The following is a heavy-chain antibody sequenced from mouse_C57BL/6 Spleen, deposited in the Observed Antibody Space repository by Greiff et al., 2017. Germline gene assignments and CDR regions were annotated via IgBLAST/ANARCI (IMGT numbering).Heavy chain of an antibody. CDR2: IHPNSGST. D-gene: IGHD1-1*01. J-gene: IGHJ1*03. CDR1: GYTFTSYW. V-gene: IGHV1-64*01. Sequence: VQLQQPGAELVKPGASVKLSCKASGYTFTSYWMHWVKQRPGQGLEWIGMIHPNSGSTNYNEKFKSKATLTVDKSSSTAYMQLSSLTSEDSAVYYCASRGDYFYGYFDVWGTGTTVTVSS. CDR3: ASRGDYFYGYFDV.